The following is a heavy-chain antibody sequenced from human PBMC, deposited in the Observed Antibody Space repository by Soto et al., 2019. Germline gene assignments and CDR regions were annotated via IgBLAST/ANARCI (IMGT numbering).Heavy chain of an antibody. Sequence: QVQVVESGGGVVQTGRSLRLSCAASGFPFSSHGMHWVRQAPGKGLEWVAFIWYDGSQKNYADSVKGRFTISRDDSENTLYLQMNSLGAEDTAVYYCARDVAATGASRWLAPWGRGTLVNVSS. CDR1: GFPFSSHG. D-gene: IGHD6-13*01. V-gene: IGHV3-33*01. CDR2: IWYDGSQK. J-gene: IGHJ5*02. CDR3: ARDVAATGASRWLAP.